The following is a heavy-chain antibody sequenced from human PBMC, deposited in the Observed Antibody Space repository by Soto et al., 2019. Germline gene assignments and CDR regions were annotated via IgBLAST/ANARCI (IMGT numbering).Heavy chain of an antibody. Sequence: SVKVSCKASGYSFTDYHIHWVRQAPGQGLEWLGRINPKSGGTSTAQKFQGWVTMTRDRSISTVYMELTRLRSDDTAVYFCARGHSTDCSNGVCSFFYNHEMDVWGQGTTVTVSS. D-gene: IGHD2-8*01. CDR1: GYSFTDYH. CDR2: INPKSGGT. J-gene: IGHJ6*02. V-gene: IGHV1-2*04. CDR3: ARGHSTDCSNGVCSFFYNHEMDV.